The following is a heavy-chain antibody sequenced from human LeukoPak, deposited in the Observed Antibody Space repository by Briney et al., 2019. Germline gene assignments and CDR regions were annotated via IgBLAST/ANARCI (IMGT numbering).Heavy chain of an antibody. V-gene: IGHV3-23*01. J-gene: IGHJ4*01. D-gene: IGHD1-26*01. Sequence: GGSLRLSCAASGFAFKNYAMTWVRQAPGKGLQWVSNINDNGGQRHYADSVKGRFTTSRDNSKNTLFLQMDSLRAEDTAVYYCAKTQWKVGATDYFDYWGHGILVTVSS. CDR2: INDNGGQR. CDR1: GFAFKNYA. CDR3: AKTQWKVGATDYFDY.